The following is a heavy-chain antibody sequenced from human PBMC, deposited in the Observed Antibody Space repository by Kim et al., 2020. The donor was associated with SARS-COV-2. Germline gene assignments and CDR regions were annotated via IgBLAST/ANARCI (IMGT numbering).Heavy chain of an antibody. V-gene: IGHV3-33*08. Sequence: GGSLRLSCAASEVNFNNYGLHWVRQAPGKGLEWLAVIWYDGTIEYYADSVKGRFTISRDNFKSTLYLQMNTVRVEDTAVYFCARDLGIGMAGTIENWGQGTLVTVSS. CDR1: EVNFNNYG. CDR3: ARDLGIGMAGTIEN. CDR2: IWYDGTIE. D-gene: IGHD6-19*01. J-gene: IGHJ4*02.